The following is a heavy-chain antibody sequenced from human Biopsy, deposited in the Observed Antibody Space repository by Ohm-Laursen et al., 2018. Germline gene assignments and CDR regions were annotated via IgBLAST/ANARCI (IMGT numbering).Heavy chain of an antibody. CDR1: SYTFTDYN. J-gene: IGHJ4*02. CDR3: ARDPLNGHKHFDY. D-gene: IGHD2-8*01. V-gene: IGHV1-2*02. Sequence: SVKVSCKAPSYTFTDYNIHWMRQAPGQGLEWLGYINCKTGAAIYAQKFQGTVTMTRDTSISTAYLALGSLRSADTAIYYCARDPLNGHKHFDYWGQGSLVTVSS. CDR2: INCKTGAA.